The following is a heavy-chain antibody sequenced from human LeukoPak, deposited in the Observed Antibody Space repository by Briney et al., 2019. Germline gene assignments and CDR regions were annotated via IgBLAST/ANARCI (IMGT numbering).Heavy chain of an antibody. CDR1: GGSFSGYY. J-gene: IGHJ6*03. CDR3: AREVYYYDSSGYYQYYYYYMDV. CDR2: INHSGST. V-gene: IGHV4-34*01. D-gene: IGHD3-22*01. Sequence: PSETLSLTCAVYGGSFSGYYWSWIRQPPGKGLEWIGEINHSGSTNYNPSLKSRVTISVDTSKNQFSLKQSSVTAADTAVYYCAREVYYYDSSGYYQYYYYYMDVWGKGTTVTVSS.